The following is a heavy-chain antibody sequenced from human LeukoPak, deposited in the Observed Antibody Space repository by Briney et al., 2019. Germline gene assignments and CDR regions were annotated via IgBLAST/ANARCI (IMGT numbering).Heavy chain of an antibody. Sequence: SETLSLTCTVSRGSISSTSYYWGWIRQPPGKGLEWIGSIYYSGSTYYNPSLKSRVTIYVDTSKNQFSLQLSSVTAADTVVYYWAGMGSSGWYGSTDYWGQGTLVTVSS. D-gene: IGHD6-19*01. CDR3: AGMGSSGWYGSTDY. CDR2: IYYSGST. J-gene: IGHJ4*02. CDR1: RGSISSTSYY. V-gene: IGHV4-39*01.